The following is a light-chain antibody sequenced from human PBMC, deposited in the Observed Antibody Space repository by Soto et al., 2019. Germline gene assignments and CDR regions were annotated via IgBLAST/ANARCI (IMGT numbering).Light chain of an antibody. CDR2: GAS. CDR3: QQYNNWPGWT. J-gene: IGKJ1*01. Sequence: EIVMTQSPATLSVSPGERATLSCRASQSVSSNLAWYQHKPGQAPRLLIYGASTRATGIPARFSGSGSGTEFTLTISSLQSEDFAVYYCQQYNNWPGWTFGQGTKVEIK. CDR1: QSVSSN. V-gene: IGKV3-15*01.